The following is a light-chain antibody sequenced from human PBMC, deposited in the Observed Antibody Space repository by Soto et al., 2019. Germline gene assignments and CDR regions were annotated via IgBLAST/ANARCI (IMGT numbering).Light chain of an antibody. CDR3: DSWDDSLNGGV. V-gene: IGLV1-44*01. CDR1: SSNIGTYT. CDR2: TDY. J-gene: IGLJ3*02. Sequence: QSVLTKPPSVSGTPGQRFTISWSGDSSNIGTYTVNWYHQLPETAPKLLIYTDYQRPSGVPDRFSGSKSGTSASLDISGLQSDDEDDYYCDSWDDSLNGGVFVERTKLTVL.